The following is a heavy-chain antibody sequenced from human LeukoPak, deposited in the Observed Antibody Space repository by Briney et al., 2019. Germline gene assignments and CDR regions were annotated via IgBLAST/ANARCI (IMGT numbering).Heavy chain of an antibody. CDR1: GFTFSSYS. D-gene: IGHD3-16*01. CDR2: TSSSSSYI. J-gene: IGHJ5*02. Sequence: GGSLRLSCAASGFTFSSYSMNWVRQAPGKGLEWVSSTSSSSSYIYYADSVKGRFTISRDNAKNSLYLQMNSLRAEDTAVYYCARDNYDYVWGSPNWFDPWGQGTLVTVSS. CDR3: ARDNYDYVWGSPNWFDP. V-gene: IGHV3-21*01.